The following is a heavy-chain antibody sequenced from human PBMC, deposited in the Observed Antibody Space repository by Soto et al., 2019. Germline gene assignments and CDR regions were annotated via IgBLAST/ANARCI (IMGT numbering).Heavy chain of an antibody. CDR3: AKDGKEGDGSKGVCSGDDDC. D-gene: IGHD2-8*01. CDR1: CFTFSRFA. J-gene: IGHJ4*02. V-gene: IGHV3-23*01. CDR2: ISGSADST. Sequence: GGSLRLSCAASCFTFSRFAMSWFRQAPGKGLEWVSAISGSADSTSYADSVKGRFTISRARSKNTLYLQMNSLRAEDTAVYYCAKDGKEGDGSKGVCSGDDDCWGQGTLVTVSS.